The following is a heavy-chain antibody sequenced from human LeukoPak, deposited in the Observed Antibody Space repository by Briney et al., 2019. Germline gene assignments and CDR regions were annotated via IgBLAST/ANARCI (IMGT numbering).Heavy chain of an antibody. V-gene: IGHV3-23*01. CDR3: ARDRAAVVATSSLGV. J-gene: IGHJ4*02. Sequence: GSLRLSCAASGFTFSSYAMSWVRQAPGKGLEWVSAISGSGGSTYYADSVKGRFTISRDNSKNTLYLQMNSLRAEDTAVYYCARDRAAVVATSSLGVWGQGTLVTVSS. CDR1: GFTFSSYA. CDR2: ISGSGGST. D-gene: IGHD5-12*01.